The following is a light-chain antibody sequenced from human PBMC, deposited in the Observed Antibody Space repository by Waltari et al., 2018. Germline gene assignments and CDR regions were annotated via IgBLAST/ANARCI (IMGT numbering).Light chain of an antibody. Sequence: IQMTQSPSSVSASVGDRVTITCRASQDINNWLAWYQQKPGKAPKVLIYSVSTLQSGVPSRFSGSGSGTDFTLTISDLQPEDFATYYCQQANTFPITFGQGTRLEI. CDR1: QDINNW. V-gene: IGKV1D-12*01. J-gene: IGKJ5*01. CDR3: QQANTFPIT. CDR2: SVS.